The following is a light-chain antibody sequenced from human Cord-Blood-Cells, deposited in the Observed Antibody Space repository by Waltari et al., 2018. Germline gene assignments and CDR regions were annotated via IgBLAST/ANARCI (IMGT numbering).Light chain of an antibody. Sequence: EIVLTESPAPLSLSPGERAIHSCRASQSVSSDLAWYQQKPGQAPRLLIYDASNRATGIPARFSGSGSGTDFTLTISSLEPEDFAVYYCQQRSNWPITFGQGTRLEIK. V-gene: IGKV3-11*01. J-gene: IGKJ5*01. CDR3: QQRSNWPIT. CDR1: QSVSSD. CDR2: DAS.